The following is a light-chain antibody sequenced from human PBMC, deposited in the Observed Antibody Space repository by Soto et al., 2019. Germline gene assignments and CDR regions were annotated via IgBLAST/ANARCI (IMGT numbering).Light chain of an antibody. J-gene: IGKJ4*01. CDR3: QQSYSTPPT. Sequence: DIQMTKSPSSLSASVGDRATITCRASQSFSSYLNWYQQKPGKAPKLLISAASSLQSGVPSRFSGSGSGTEFTLNISSLQPEDFATYYCQQSYSTPPTFGGGTKVEIK. CDR2: AAS. V-gene: IGKV1-39*01. CDR1: QSFSSY.